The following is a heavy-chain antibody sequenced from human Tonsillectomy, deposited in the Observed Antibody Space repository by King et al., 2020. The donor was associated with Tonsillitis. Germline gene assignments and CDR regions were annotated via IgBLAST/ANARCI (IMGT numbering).Heavy chain of an antibody. Sequence: VQLVESGGGLVQPGGSLGFSCAASKFTFRSYNINWVAQAPGKGLEWVSYLSSKSRTISYADSVKGGFTISRDNAKNSLYLQMNTLRDEETAVYYCARDYYDSSGYWKGGYWGQGTLVTVSS. D-gene: IGHD3-22*01. J-gene: IGHJ4*02. CDR3: ARDYYDSSGYWKGGY. V-gene: IGHV3-48*02. CDR1: KFTFRSYN. CDR2: LSSKSRTI.